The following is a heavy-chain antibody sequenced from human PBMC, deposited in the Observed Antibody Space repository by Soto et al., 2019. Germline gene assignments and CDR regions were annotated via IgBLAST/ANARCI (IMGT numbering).Heavy chain of an antibody. CDR3: ASQGLYSSSWYWDY. CDR1: GGSISSYY. V-gene: IGHV4-59*08. J-gene: IGHJ4*01. Sequence: SETLSLTCTVSGGSISSYYWSWIRQPPGKGLEWIGYIYYSGSTNYNPSLKSRVTISVDTSKNQFSLKLSSVTAADTAVYYCASQGLYSSSWYWDYWGHGTLVTVSS. CDR2: IYYSGST. D-gene: IGHD6-13*01.